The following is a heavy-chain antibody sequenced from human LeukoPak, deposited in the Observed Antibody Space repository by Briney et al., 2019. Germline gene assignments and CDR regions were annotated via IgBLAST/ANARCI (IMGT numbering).Heavy chain of an antibody. CDR2: ISGSGGST. Sequence: GGSLRLSCAASGFTFSSYAMSWVRQAPGKGLEWVSAISGSGGSTYYADSVKGRFTISRDNSKNTLYLQMNSLRAEDTAVYYCAKDLALWGSSSWYEAEFDYWGQGTLVTVSS. V-gene: IGHV3-23*01. CDR1: GFTFSSYA. D-gene: IGHD6-13*01. CDR3: AKDLALWGSSSWYEAEFDY. J-gene: IGHJ4*02.